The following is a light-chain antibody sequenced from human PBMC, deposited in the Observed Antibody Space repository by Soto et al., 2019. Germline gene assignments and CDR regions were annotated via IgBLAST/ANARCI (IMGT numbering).Light chain of an antibody. CDR1: QSISTY. CDR2: AAS. J-gene: IGKJ1*01. CDR3: QQSYSTPWT. Sequence: DIQMTQSPSSLSASVGDRVTITCRASQSISTYLNWYQQKPGRAPKLLIYAASTLQSGVPSRFRGSGSGTDFALTISSLRPEDFATYYCQQSYSTPWTFGQGTKVDNK. V-gene: IGKV1-39*01.